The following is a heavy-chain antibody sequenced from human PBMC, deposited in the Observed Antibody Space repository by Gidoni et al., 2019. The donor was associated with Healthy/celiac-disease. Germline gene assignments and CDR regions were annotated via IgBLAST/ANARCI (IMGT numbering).Heavy chain of an antibody. D-gene: IGHD6-13*01. CDR1: GGSISSSSYY. CDR3: ARGVAAAGEYFQH. CDR2: IYYSGST. J-gene: IGHJ1*01. Sequence: QLQLQESGPGLVKPSETLSLTCTVSGGSISSSSYYWGWIRQPPGKGLEWIGSIYYSGSTYYNPSLKSRVTISVDTSKNQFSLKLSSVTAADTAVYYCARGVAAAGEYFQHWGQGTLVTVSS. V-gene: IGHV4-39*07.